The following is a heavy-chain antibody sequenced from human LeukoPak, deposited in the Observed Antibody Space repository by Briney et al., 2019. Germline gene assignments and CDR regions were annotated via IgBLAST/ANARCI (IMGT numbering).Heavy chain of an antibody. D-gene: IGHD6-6*01. Sequence: PSETLSLTCAVYGGSFSGYYGSWIRQPPGKGLEWIGEINHSGSTNYNPSLKSRVTISVDTSKNQFSLKLSSVTAADTAVYYCARVMIAARSPLYYWGQGTLVTVSS. CDR2: INHSGST. J-gene: IGHJ4*02. CDR3: ARVMIAARSPLYY. CDR1: GGSFSGYY. V-gene: IGHV4-34*01.